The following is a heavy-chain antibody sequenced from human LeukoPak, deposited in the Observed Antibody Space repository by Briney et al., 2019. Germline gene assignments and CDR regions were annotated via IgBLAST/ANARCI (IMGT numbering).Heavy chain of an antibody. J-gene: IGHJ3*02. V-gene: IGHV3-7*01. CDR3: ARVGYYESSGYYDDAFDI. D-gene: IGHD3-22*01. CDR1: GFTFSSDW. Sequence: GGSLRLSCADSGFTFSSDWMSWVRQAPGKGLEWVANIKQDGSEKYYVDSVKGRFTISRDNAKNSLYLQMNSLRAEDTAVYYCARVGYYESSGYYDDAFDIWGQGTMVTVSS. CDR2: IKQDGSEK.